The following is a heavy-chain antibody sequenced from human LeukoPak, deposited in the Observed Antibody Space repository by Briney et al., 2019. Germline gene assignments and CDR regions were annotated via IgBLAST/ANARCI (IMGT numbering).Heavy chain of an antibody. CDR2: ISYDGTNK. J-gene: IGHJ3*02. CDR3: AKDLAVAGPYDAFDI. D-gene: IGHD6-19*01. CDR1: GFTFSSYP. Sequence: GRSLRLSFAASGFTFSSYPVHWVRQAPGKGPEWVAVISYDGTNKYYADSVKGRFTISRDNSNNTLYLQMNSLRTEDTAVYYCAKDLAVAGPYDAFDIWGQGTMVTVSS. V-gene: IGHV3-30-3*01.